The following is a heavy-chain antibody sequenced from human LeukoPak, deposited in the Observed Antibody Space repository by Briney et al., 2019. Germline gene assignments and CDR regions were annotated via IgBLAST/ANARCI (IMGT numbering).Heavy chain of an antibody. CDR3: ARARYGYYDSSGYCDY. J-gene: IGHJ4*02. CDR1: GGSISSYY. CDR2: IYYSGST. D-gene: IGHD3-22*01. Sequence: KPSETLSLTCTVSGGSISSYYWSWIRQPPGKGLEWIGYIYYSGSTNYNPSLKSRVTISVDTSKNQFSLKLSPVTAADTAVYYCARARYGYYDSSGYCDYWGQGTLVTVSS. V-gene: IGHV4-59*01.